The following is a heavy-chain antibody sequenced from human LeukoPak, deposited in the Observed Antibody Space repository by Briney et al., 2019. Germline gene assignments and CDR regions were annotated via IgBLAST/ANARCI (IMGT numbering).Heavy chain of an antibody. V-gene: IGHV1-69*13. CDR1: GGTFSSYA. CDR2: LIPIFGTS. J-gene: IGHJ6*02. Sequence: SVKVSCKASGGTFSSYAISWVRQAPGQGLEWMGGLIPIFGTSNYAQKFQGRVTITADESTSTAYMELSSLRSEDTAVYYCARGAVSMVRGVIGPNYYYYGMDVWGQGTTVTVSS. CDR3: ARGAVSMVRGVIGPNYYYYGMDV. D-gene: IGHD3-10*01.